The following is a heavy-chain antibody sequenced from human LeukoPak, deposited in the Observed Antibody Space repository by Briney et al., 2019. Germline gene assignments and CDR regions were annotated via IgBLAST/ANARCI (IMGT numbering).Heavy chain of an antibody. CDR3: ARLFPIFGVVIRGWFDP. J-gene: IGHJ5*02. CDR1: GFTFSSYS. V-gene: IGHV3-21*01. Sequence: GGSLRLSCAASGFTFSSYSMNWVRQAPGKGLEWVSSISSSSSYIYYADSVKGRFTISRDNAKNSLYLQMNSLRAEDTAVYYCARLFPIFGVVIRGWFDPWGQGTLVTVSS. D-gene: IGHD3-3*01. CDR2: ISSSSSYI.